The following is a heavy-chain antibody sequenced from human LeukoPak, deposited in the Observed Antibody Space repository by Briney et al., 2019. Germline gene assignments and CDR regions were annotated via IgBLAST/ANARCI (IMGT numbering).Heavy chain of an antibody. J-gene: IGHJ4*02. CDR1: GGSFSGYY. Sequence: SETLSLTCAVYGGSFSGYYWSWIRQPPGKGLEWIGEINHSGSTNYNPSLKSRVTISVDTSKNQFSLKLSSVTAADTAVYYCATNYDSSGSFDYWGQGTLVTVSS. D-gene: IGHD3-22*01. CDR2: INHSGST. CDR3: ATNYDSSGSFDY. V-gene: IGHV4-34*01.